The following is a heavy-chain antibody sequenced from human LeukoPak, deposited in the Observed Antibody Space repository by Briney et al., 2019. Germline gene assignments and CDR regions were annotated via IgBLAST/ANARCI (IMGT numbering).Heavy chain of an antibody. CDR1: GFSLRTSGVG. CDR2: IYWDDDK. Sequence: SGPTLVNPTQTLTLTCTFSGFSLRTSGVGVGWIRQPPGKALEWLALIYWDDDKRYSPSLKSRLTITKDTSKNQVVLTMTNMDPVDTATYYCAHKSDYALGGAFDIWGQGTMVTVSS. D-gene: IGHD4-17*01. J-gene: IGHJ3*02. V-gene: IGHV2-5*02. CDR3: AHKSDYALGGAFDI.